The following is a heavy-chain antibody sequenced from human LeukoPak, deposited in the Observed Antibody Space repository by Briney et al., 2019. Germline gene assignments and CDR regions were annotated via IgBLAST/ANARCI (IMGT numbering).Heavy chain of an antibody. V-gene: IGHV3-7*01. CDR2: IKQDGSEK. CDR1: GFTFSSYW. CDR3: ARVDSSGGGYFDY. J-gene: IGHJ4*02. Sequence: GGSLRLSCAASGFTFSSYWMSWVRQAPGKGLEWVANIKQDGSEKYYVDSVKGRFTISRDNAKNSLYLQMNRLRAEDTAVYYCARVDSSGGGYFDYWGQGTLVTVSS. D-gene: IGHD6-19*01.